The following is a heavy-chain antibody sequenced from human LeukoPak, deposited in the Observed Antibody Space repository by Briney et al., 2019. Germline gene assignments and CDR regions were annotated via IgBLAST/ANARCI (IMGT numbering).Heavy chain of an antibody. CDR3: ARFRAATTRFDY. CDR1: GFTFRNYA. Sequence: GESLRLSCAASGFTFRNYAMYWVRQAPGRGLEWAAVVSFDGNTTFYSDSVKGRFAISRDNSKNTLYLEMNSLRPEDTAVYYCARFRAATTRFDYWGQGTLVTVSS. D-gene: IGHD1/OR15-1a*01. J-gene: IGHJ4*02. V-gene: IGHV3-30*09. CDR2: VSFDGNTT.